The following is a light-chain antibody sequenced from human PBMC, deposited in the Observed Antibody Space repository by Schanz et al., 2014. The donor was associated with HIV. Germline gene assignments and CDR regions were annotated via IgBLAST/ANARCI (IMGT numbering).Light chain of an antibody. CDR1: SADVGAYNF. CDR2: DVS. CDR3: SSYTTSRTWV. V-gene: IGLV2-14*03. J-gene: IGLJ3*02. Sequence: QSALTQPASVSGSPGQSITISCTGTSADVGAYNFVSWYQQHPGKAPKVIIYDVSVRPSGVSNRFSGYKSGDTASLTISGLPAEDEGDFYCSSYTTSRTWVFGGGTKLPVL.